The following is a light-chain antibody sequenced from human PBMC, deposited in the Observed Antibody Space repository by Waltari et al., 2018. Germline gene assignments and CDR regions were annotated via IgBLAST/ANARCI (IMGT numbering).Light chain of an antibody. V-gene: IGLV1-44*01. CDR1: NSNIGSNT. CDR3: ASWDDRLNGYV. Sequence: QSVLTQPPSASATPGQRVTISCSGRNSNIGSNTVHCYQQPPGTAPKFLIYNNKQRPSGVPARFSGSKSGTSAFLAISGLQSEDEADYYCASWDDRLNGYVLGTGTKVTAL. CDR2: NNK. J-gene: IGLJ1*01.